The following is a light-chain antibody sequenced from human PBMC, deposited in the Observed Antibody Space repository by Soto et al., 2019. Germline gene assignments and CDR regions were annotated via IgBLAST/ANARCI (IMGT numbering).Light chain of an antibody. CDR3: QKYNSALIT. CDR2: AAS. J-gene: IGKJ4*01. CDR1: QGISNY. V-gene: IGKV1-27*01. Sequence: DIQMTQSPSSLSAFVGADVTLTGRASQGISNYLAWYQQKPGKVPKLLIYAASTLQSGVPSRFSGSGSGTDFTLTISSLQPEDVATYYCQKYNSALITFGGGTKVDIK.